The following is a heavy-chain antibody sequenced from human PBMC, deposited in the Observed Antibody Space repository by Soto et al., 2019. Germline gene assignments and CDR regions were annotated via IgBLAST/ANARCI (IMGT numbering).Heavy chain of an antibody. CDR3: AKDYVSDGRQVTTSPNWFDP. V-gene: IGHV3-23*01. J-gene: IGHJ5*02. D-gene: IGHD4-17*01. CDR1: GFTFSSYA. CDR2: ISGSGGST. Sequence: GGSLRLSCAASGFTFSSYAMSWVRQAPGKGLEWVSAISGSGGSTYYADSVKGRFTISRDNSKNTLYLQMNSLRAEDTAVYYCAKDYVSDGRQVTTSPNWFDPWGQGTLVTVSS.